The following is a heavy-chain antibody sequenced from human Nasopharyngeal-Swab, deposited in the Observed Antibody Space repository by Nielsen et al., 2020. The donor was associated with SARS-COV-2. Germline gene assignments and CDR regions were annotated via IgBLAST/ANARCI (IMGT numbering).Heavy chain of an antibody. CDR3: ARDEKQNGYYYYGMDV. D-gene: IGHD1/OR15-1a*01. Sequence: SVNVSCKASGYTFTRYYMHWVRQAPGQGLEWMGRINPNSGGTNYAQKFQGRVTMTRDTSISTAYMQLSRLRSDDTAVYYCARDEKQNGYYYYGMDVWGQGTTVTVSS. CDR2: INPNSGGT. V-gene: IGHV1-2*06. CDR1: GYTFTRYY. J-gene: IGHJ6*02.